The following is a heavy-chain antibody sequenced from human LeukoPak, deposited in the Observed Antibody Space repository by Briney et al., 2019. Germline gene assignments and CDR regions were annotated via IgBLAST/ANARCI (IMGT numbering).Heavy chain of an antibody. CDR3: ARHMGITMVRGPRYYYYYMDV. CDR2: INHSGST. J-gene: IGHJ6*03. CDR1: GGSISSSYW. Sequence: PSETLSLTCTVSGGSISSSYWWSWIRQPPGKGLEWIGEINHSGSTNYNPSLKSRVTISVDTSKNQFSLKPSSVTAADTAVYYCARHMGITMVRGPRYYYYYMDVWGKGTTVTISS. V-gene: IGHV4-4*02. D-gene: IGHD3-10*01.